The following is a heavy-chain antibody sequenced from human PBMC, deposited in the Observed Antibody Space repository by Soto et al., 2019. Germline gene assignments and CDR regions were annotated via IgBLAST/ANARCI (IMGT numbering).Heavy chain of an antibody. CDR2: IHPGRGV. Sequence: QVYLQQSGPGLVHPSGTLSLTCSFSDASISTTLWWCWFRRPPGRGLEWIGEIHPGRGVNYNPSLKSRVTLSVDQSNNQFSLRLASLTAADTAIYYCARYSAASGTYYFDYWGQGTLVTVSS. D-gene: IGHD6-13*01. V-gene: IGHV4-4*02. CDR3: ARYSAASGTYYFDY. CDR1: DASISTTLW. J-gene: IGHJ4*02.